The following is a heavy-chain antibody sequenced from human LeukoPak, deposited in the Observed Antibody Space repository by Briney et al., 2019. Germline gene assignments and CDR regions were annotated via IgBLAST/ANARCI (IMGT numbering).Heavy chain of an antibody. D-gene: IGHD4-23*01. CDR2: FDPEDGET. V-gene: IGHV1-24*01. Sequence: GASVKVSCKVSGYTLTELSMHWARQAPGEGLDWMGGFDPEDGETVYAQKFQGRVTMTEDTSTDTAYMELSSLRSDDTAVYYCTSDDYGRNSAKTADFDYWGQGTLVTVSS. J-gene: IGHJ4*02. CDR3: TSDDYGRNSAKTADFDY. CDR1: GYTLTELS.